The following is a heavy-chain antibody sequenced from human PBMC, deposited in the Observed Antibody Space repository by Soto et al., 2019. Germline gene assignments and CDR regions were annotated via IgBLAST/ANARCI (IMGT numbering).Heavy chain of an antibody. CDR2: ISAYNGNT. CDR1: GYTFTSYG. V-gene: IGHV1-18*01. CDR3: ARVFHDYGDYRNVYFDY. J-gene: IGHJ4*02. D-gene: IGHD4-17*01. Sequence: AASVKVSCKASGYTFTSYGISWVRQAPGQGLEWMGWISAYNGNTNYAQKLQGRVTMTTDTSTSTAYMELRSLRSDDTAVYYCARVFHDYGDYRNVYFDYWGQGTLVTVSS.